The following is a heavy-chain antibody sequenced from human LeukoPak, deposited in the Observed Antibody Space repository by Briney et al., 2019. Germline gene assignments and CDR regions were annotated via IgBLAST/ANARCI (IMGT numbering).Heavy chain of an antibody. Sequence: GGSLRLSCAASGFTFSSYWMHWVRQAPGKGLVWVSRINSDGSSTSYADSVKGRFTISRGNAKNTLYLQMNSLRAEDTAVYYCARTVGAKPPDYWGQGTLVTVSS. CDR2: INSDGSST. CDR1: GFTFSSYW. CDR3: ARTVGAKPPDY. V-gene: IGHV3-74*01. D-gene: IGHD1-26*01. J-gene: IGHJ4*02.